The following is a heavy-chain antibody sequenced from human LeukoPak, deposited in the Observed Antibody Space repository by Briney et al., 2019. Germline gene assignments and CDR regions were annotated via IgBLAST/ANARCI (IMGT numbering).Heavy chain of an antibody. CDR3: ARVHSYGYGDY. CDR1: GGSISSGSYY. D-gene: IGHD5-18*01. CDR2: IYSSGST. V-gene: IGHV4-61*02. J-gene: IGHJ4*02. Sequence: SETLSLTCMVSGGSISSGSYYWSWIRQPAGKGLEWIGRIYSSGSTNYNPSLKSRITMSVDTSKNQFSLNLTSVTAADTAVYYCARVHSYGYGDYWGPGTLVTVSS.